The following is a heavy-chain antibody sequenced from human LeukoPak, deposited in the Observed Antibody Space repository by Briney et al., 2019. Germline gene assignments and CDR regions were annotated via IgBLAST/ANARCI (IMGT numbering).Heavy chain of an antibody. V-gene: IGHV3-23*01. CDR2: ISGSGGST. J-gene: IGHJ4*02. CDR3: AKDRPPLSSSPTGY. CDR1: GFTFSSYA. D-gene: IGHD2-2*01. Sequence: VGSLRLSCAASGFTFSSYAMSWVRQAPGKGLEWVSAISGSGGSTYYADSVKGRFTISRDNSKNTLYLQMNSLRAEDTAVYYCAKDRPPLSSSPTGYWGLGTLVTVSS.